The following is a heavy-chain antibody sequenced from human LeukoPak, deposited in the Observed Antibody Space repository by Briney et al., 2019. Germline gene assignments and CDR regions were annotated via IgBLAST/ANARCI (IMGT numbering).Heavy chain of an antibody. CDR1: GYTFTSYD. CDR2: MNPNSGNT. D-gene: IGHD2-15*01. CDR3: ARDPVEVAAPSEDGMDV. Sequence: ASVKVSCKASGYTFTSYDINWVRQATGQGLEWMGWMNPNSGNTGYAQKFQGRVTMTRNTSISTAYMELSSLRSEDTAVYYCARDPVEVAAPSEDGMDVWGQGTTVTVSS. J-gene: IGHJ6*02. V-gene: IGHV1-8*01.